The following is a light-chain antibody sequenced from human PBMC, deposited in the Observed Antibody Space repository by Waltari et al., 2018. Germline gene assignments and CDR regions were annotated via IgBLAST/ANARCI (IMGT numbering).Light chain of an antibody. V-gene: IGKV1-17*03. CDR1: QGINNY. CDR3: LQYNSYPHT. J-gene: IGKJ2*01. CDR2: VAS. Sequence: DLQMPTSPSAMSASLGDRVTITCRASQGINNYLAWFQLKPGKVPKRLISVASTLQSGVPSRFSGSGSGTEFTLTITSLQPEDFATYYCLQYNSYPHTFGQGTKLDIK.